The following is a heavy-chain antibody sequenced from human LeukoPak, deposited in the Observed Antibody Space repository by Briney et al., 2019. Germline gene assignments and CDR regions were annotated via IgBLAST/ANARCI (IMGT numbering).Heavy chain of an antibody. J-gene: IGHJ3*02. V-gene: IGHV1-69*01. CDR1: GGTFSSYA. CDR3: ARGVRGVIITFDAFDI. Sequence: SVKVSCKASGGTFSSYAISWVRQAPGQGLEWMGGIIPIFGTANYAQKFQGRVTITADESTSTAYMELSSLRSEDTAMYYCARGVRGVIITFDAFDIWGQGTMVTVSS. CDR2: IIPIFGTA. D-gene: IGHD3-10*02.